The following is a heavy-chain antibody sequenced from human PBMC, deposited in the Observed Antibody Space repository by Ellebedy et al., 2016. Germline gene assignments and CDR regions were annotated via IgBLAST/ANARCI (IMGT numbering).Heavy chain of an antibody. D-gene: IGHD4-23*01. V-gene: IGHV3-48*01. CDR3: ARGQKVVTLDY. CDR2: ISASGTTI. J-gene: IGHJ4*02. Sequence: GESLKISCAASGFTFSSYNMNWVRQAPGKGLEWVSYISASGTTIYYADSVKGRFTVSRDNAKNSLYLQMNSLRAEDTALYYCARGQKVVTLDYWGQGALVTVSS. CDR1: GFTFSSYN.